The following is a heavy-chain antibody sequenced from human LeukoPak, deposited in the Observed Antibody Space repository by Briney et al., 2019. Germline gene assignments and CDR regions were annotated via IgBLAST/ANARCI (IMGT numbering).Heavy chain of an antibody. CDR3: AREVGGQLDY. J-gene: IGHJ4*02. CDR2: ISSSGSTT. D-gene: IGHD6-13*01. CDR1: GFTVGDYY. V-gene: IGHV3-11*01. Sequence: PGRSLRLSCAVAGFTVGDYYMNWIRQAPGKWLEWPSYISSSGSTTYYADSVKGRFTIFRDNPKKSLYLQMNGLRADDTAVYYCAREVGGQLDYWGQGTLVTVSS.